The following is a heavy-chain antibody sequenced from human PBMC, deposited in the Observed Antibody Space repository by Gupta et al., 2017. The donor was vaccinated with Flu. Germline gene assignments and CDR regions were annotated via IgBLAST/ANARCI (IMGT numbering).Heavy chain of an antibody. CDR3: ARDLEVYCDPSYYGMDV. J-gene: IGHJ6*02. Sequence: QVQLVESGGGVVQPGRSLRLSCAASGFTFSSYGMHWVRQAPGKGLEGVAVIWYDGINKYYADSVKGRFTISRDNSKNTLYLQMNSRRAEDTAVYYCARDLEVYCDPSYYGMDVWGQGTTVTVAS. D-gene: IGHD4-17*01. V-gene: IGHV3-33*01. CDR1: GFTFSSYG. CDR2: IWYDGINK.